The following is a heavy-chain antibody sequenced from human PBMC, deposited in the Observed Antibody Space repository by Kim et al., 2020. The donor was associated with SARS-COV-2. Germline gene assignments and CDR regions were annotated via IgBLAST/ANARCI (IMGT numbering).Heavy chain of an antibody. D-gene: IGHD1-26*01. V-gene: IGHV1-2*02. Sequence: TKYAQKFQGRVTITSDMSISTAYMELTGLTSDDTALYFCARNGVGSSEDYWGQGTLVTVSS. J-gene: IGHJ4*02. CDR3: ARNGVGSSEDY. CDR2: T.